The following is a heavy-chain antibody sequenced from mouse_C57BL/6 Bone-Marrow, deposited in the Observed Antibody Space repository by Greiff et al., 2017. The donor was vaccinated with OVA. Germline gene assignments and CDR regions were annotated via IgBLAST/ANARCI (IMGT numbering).Heavy chain of an antibody. CDR2: IRSKCNNYAT. CDR1: GFSFNTYA. V-gene: IGHV10-1*01. J-gene: IGHJ4*01. Sequence: DAGGGLVQPKGSLKLSCAVSGFSFNTYAMNWVRQAPGKGLEWVARIRSKCNNYATYYADSVKDRFTISRDDSESMLYLQMNNLKTEDTAMDYWVNGNYGGAMDYWGQGTSVTVSS. D-gene: IGHD2-1*01. CDR3: VNGNYGGAMDY.